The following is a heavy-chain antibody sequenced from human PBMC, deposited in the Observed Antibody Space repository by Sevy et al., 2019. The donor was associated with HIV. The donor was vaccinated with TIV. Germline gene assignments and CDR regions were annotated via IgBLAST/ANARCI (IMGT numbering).Heavy chain of an antibody. Sequence: GGSLRLSCAASGFTFSSYAMHWVRQAPGKGLEWVAVTSYDGSNKYYADSVKGRFTISRDNSKNTLYLQMNSLRAEDTAVYYCARGLGGSHRRAFDIWGQGTMVTVSS. CDR3: ARGLGGSHRRAFDI. D-gene: IGHD1-26*01. V-gene: IGHV3-30-3*01. CDR1: GFTFSSYA. J-gene: IGHJ3*02. CDR2: TSYDGSNK.